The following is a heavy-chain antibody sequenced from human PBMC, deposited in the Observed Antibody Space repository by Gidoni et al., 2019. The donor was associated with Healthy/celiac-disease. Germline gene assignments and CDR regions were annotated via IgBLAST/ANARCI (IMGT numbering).Heavy chain of an antibody. CDR1: GYTFTGNY. CDR3: ARNGGYCSSTSCSHWYFDL. D-gene: IGHD2-2*01. V-gene: IGHV1-2*02. CDR2: INPNSGGT. Sequence: QVQLVQSGAEVKKPGASVKVSCKASGYTFTGNYMHWVRQATGQGLEWMGWINPNSGGTNYAQKFQGRVTMTRDTSISTAYMELSRLRSDDTAVYYCARNGGYCSSTSCSHWYFDLWGRGTLVTVSS. J-gene: IGHJ2*01.